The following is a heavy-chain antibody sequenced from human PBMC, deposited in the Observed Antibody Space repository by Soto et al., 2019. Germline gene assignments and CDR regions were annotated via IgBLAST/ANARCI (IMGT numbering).Heavy chain of an antibody. CDR3: AKDLWVVVVPAAMSWFDP. J-gene: IGHJ5*02. CDR2: ISYDGSNK. V-gene: IGHV3-30*18. CDR1: GFTFSSYG. Sequence: GGSLRLSCAASGFTFSSYGMHWVRQAPGKGLEWVAVISYDGSNKYYADSVKGRFTISRDNSKNTLYLQMNSLRAEDTAVYYCAKDLWVVVVPAAMSWFDPWGQGTLVTVSS. D-gene: IGHD2-2*01.